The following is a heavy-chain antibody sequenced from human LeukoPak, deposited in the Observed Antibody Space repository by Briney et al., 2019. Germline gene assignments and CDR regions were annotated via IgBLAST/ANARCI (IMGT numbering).Heavy chain of an antibody. V-gene: IGHV5-51*01. J-gene: IGHJ6*03. CDR2: INPGDSDT. CDR1: GYGFTTYW. Sequence: VESLKISCRGSGYGFTTYWIGWVRQMPGKGLEWMGIINPGDSDTRYSPSFQGQVTISADKSISTAYLQWSSLEASDTAMYYCARQELNYYYMDVWGKGTTVTISS. D-gene: IGHD1-7*01. CDR3: ARQELNYYYMDV.